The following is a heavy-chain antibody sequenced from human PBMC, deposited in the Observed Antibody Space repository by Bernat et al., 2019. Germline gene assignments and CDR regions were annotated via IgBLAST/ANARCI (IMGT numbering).Heavy chain of an antibody. CDR2: IKSKADGGTT. J-gene: IGHJ4*02. CDR3: TADSPFQGDGEFHY. V-gene: IGHV3-15*01. CDR1: GFPFSNAW. Sequence: EVQLVESGGGLVEPGGSLRLSCAASGFPFSNAWMNWVRQAPGKGLEYVCRIKSKADGGTTDYTAPVKARFTISRDDSKNTLYLQMDSLKTEDTAVYYCTADSPFQGDGEFHYWGQGTLVTVSS. D-gene: IGHD2-21*02.